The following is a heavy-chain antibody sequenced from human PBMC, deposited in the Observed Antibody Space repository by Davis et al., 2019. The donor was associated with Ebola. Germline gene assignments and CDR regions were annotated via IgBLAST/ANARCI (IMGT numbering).Heavy chain of an antibody. J-gene: IGHJ4*02. CDR2: ISYDGSNK. D-gene: IGHD6-19*01. CDR1: GFTFSSYA. Sequence: PGGSLRLSCAASGFTFSSYAMHWVRQAPGKGLEWVAVISYDGSNKYYADSVKGRFTISRDNSKNTLYLQMNSLRAEDTAVYYCAKLGHSSGWTDYWGQGTLVTVSS. V-gene: IGHV3-30*04. CDR3: AKLGHSSGWTDY.